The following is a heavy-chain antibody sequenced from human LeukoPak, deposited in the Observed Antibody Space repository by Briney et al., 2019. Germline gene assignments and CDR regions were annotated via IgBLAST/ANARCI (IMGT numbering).Heavy chain of an antibody. CDR3: ARVKMTRPDYV. Sequence: SETLSLTRTVSGGSISSYYWSWIRQPPGKGLEWIGYIYYSGSTNYNPSLKSRVTISVDTSKNQFSLKLSSVTAADTAVYYCARVKMTRPDYVWSQGTLVTVSS. CDR1: GGSISSYY. J-gene: IGHJ4*02. V-gene: IGHV4-59*01. CDR2: IYYSGST. D-gene: IGHD3-10*02.